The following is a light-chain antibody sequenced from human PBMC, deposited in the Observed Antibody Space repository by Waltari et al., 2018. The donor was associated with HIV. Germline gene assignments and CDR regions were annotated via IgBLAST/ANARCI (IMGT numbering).Light chain of an antibody. CDR1: SSNIGSNT. V-gene: IGLV1-44*01. J-gene: IGLJ1*01. Sequence: QSVLTQPPSASGTPGQRVTISCSGSSSNIGSNTVNWYQQPPGTAPKLLIYSNNQRLSGVPDRFSGSKSGTSASLAISGLQSEDEADYYCAAWDDSLNGYVFGTGTKVTVL. CDR3: AAWDDSLNGYV. CDR2: SNN.